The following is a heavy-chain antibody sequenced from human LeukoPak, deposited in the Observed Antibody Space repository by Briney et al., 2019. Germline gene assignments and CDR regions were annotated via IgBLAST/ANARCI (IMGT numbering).Heavy chain of an antibody. V-gene: IGHV1-46*01. D-gene: IGHD5-18*01. CDR3: ARADTAMVTEGFFDY. Sequence: GASVKVSCKASGYTFTSYYMHWVRQAPGQGLEWMGIINPSGGSTSYAQKFQGRVTMTRDTSTSTVYMELSSLRSEDTAVYYCARADTAMVTEGFFDYWGQGTLSPSPQ. J-gene: IGHJ4*02. CDR2: INPSGGST. CDR1: GYTFTSYY.